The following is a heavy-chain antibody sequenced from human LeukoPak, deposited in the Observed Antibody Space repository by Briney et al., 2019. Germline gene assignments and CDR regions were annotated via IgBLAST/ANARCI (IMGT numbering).Heavy chain of an antibody. V-gene: IGHV3-48*02. Sequence: GGSLRLSCAASGFTFSSYEVNWVRQAPGKGLEWVSYISSSSSTIYYADSVKGRFTISRDNAKNSLYLQMNSLRDEDTAVYYCARGDSSGYGPDHSGQGTLVTVSS. CDR1: GFTFSSYE. J-gene: IGHJ5*02. CDR2: ISSSSSTI. CDR3: ARGDSSGYGPDH. D-gene: IGHD3-22*01.